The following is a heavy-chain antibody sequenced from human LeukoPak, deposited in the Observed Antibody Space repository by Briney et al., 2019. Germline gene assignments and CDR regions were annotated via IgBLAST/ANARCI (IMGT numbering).Heavy chain of an antibody. Sequence: GGSLRLSCTASGFTFGGYAMSWFRQAPGKGLEWVGFIRSKAYGGTTEYAASVKGRFTISRDDSKSIAYLQMNSLKTEDTAVYYCTSGIAVADYWGQGTLVTVSS. CDR2: IRSKAYGGTT. J-gene: IGHJ4*02. CDR1: GFTFGGYA. CDR3: TSGIAVADY. V-gene: IGHV3-49*03. D-gene: IGHD6-19*01.